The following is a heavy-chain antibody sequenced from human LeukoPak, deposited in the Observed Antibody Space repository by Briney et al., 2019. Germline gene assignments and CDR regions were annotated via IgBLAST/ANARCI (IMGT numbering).Heavy chain of an antibody. CDR2: ISWNSGSI. V-gene: IGHV3-9*01. CDR1: GFTFDDYA. D-gene: IGHD3-10*01. CDR3: AKDIWFGELIGAFDI. Sequence: TGGSLRLSCAASGFTFDDYAMHWVRQAPGKGLEWVSGISWNSGSIGYADSVKGRFTISRDNAKHSLYLQMNSLRAEDTALYYCAKDIWFGELIGAFDIWGQGTMVTVSS. J-gene: IGHJ3*02.